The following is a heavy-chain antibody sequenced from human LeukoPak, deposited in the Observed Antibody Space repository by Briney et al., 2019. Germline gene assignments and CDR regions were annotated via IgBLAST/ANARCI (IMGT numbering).Heavy chain of an antibody. J-gene: IGHJ4*02. CDR1: GGSFSGYY. D-gene: IGHD4-17*01. V-gene: IGHV4-34*01. Sequence: PSETLSLTCAVYGGSFSGYYWSWIRQPPGKGLEWIGEINHSGSTNYNPSLKSRVTISVDKSKNQFSLKLSSVTAADTAVYYCARVGTVTKVFDYWGQGTLVTVSS. CDR3: ARVGTVTKVFDY. CDR2: INHSGST.